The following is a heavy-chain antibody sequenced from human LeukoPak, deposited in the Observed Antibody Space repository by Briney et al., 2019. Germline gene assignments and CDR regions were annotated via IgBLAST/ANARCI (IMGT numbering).Heavy chain of an antibody. CDR2: IKQDGSEE. V-gene: IGHV3-7*01. D-gene: IGHD3-9*01. Sequence: GGSLRLSCAASGFIFSTYLMRWVRQAPGKGLEWVASIKQDGSEEYYVDSVKGRFTISRDNAKNSLFLQMNSLRAEDTAVYYCARDAGRYFDWLGYWGQGTLVTVSS. J-gene: IGHJ4*02. CDR3: ARDAGRYFDWLGY. CDR1: GFIFSTYL.